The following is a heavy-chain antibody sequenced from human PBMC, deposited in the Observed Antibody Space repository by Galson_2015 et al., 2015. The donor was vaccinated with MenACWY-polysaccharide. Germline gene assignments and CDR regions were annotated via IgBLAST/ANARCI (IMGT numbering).Heavy chain of an antibody. CDR1: GFVFNNYW. CDR3: VRDWWCGRAACYYFDF. V-gene: IGHV3-7*01. D-gene: IGHD2-8*02. J-gene: IGHJ4*02. Sequence: SLRLSCAASGFVFNNYWMSWIRQSPGKGLERVANIKHDGSETYYLDSVKGRFVVSRDNARNSLYLQMSSLRAEDTAVYYCVRDWWCGRAACYYFDFWGQGPLVTVSS. CDR2: IKHDGSET.